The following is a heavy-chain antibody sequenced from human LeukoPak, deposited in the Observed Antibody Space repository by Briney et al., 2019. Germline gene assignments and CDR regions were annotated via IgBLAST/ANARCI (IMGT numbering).Heavy chain of an antibody. J-gene: IGHJ4*02. CDR1: GGSISSGGYY. V-gene: IGHV4-31*03. CDR3: ARRRSRILGTTPFDY. CDR2: IYYSGST. D-gene: IGHD1-26*01. Sequence: SETLSLTCTVSGGSISSGGYYWSWIRQHPGKGLEWIGYIYYSGSTYYNPSLKSRVTISVDTSKNQFSLKLSSVTAADTAVYYCARRRSRILGTTPFDYWGQGTLVTVSS.